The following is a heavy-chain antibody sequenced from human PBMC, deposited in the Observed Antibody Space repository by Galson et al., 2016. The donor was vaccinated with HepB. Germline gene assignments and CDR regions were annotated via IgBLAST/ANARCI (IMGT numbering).Heavy chain of an antibody. V-gene: IGHV3-21*01. CDR3: AREGHLWIACFDN. CDR2: ISSGSSYI. CDR1: GFTLHTYT. Sequence: SLRLSCAASGFTLHTYTMNWVRQAPGKGLEWVSSISSGSSYIYYADSVKGRFTISRDNAKNSLYPQMNSLRAEDTAVYYCAREGHLWIACFDNWGQGTLVTVSS. D-gene: IGHD2-2*03. J-gene: IGHJ4*02.